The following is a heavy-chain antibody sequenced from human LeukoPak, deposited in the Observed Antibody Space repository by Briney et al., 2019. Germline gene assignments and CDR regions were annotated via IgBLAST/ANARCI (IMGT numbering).Heavy chain of an antibody. J-gene: IGHJ3*02. CDR1: GFTFSSYS. CDR3: ARDLRYYDFWSGYYRSRDAFDI. V-gene: IGHV3-21*01. Sequence: TGGSLRLSCAASGFTFSSYSMNWVRQAPGKGLEWVSSISSSSSYIYYADSVRGRFTISRDNAKNSLYLQMNSLRAEDTAVYYCARDLRYYDFWSGYYRSRDAFDIWGQGTMVTVSS. CDR2: ISSSSSYI. D-gene: IGHD3-3*01.